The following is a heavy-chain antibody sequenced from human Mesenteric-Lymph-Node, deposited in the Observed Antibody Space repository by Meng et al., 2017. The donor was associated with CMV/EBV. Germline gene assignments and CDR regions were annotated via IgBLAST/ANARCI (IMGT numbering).Heavy chain of an antibody. CDR2: ICSKDEE. Sequence: SGPTLAKPTDTFTLTCTVSRLSLSNARMGVSWIRQPPWMALEWLAHICSKDEESYSTPLKSRPTISKDVSKSQVVLSMTNMDPVDTATYYSARIGDIAGRAFDYWGQGSLVTVSS. D-gene: IGHD5-12*01. V-gene: IGHV2-26*01. CDR3: ARIGDIAGRAFDY. CDR1: RLSLSNARMG. J-gene: IGHJ4*02.